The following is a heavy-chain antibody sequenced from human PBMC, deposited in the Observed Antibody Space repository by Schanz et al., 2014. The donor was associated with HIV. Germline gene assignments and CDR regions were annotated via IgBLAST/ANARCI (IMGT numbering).Heavy chain of an antibody. V-gene: IGHV1-46*02. CDR3: ARELMATGGFDY. CDR2: VNPTGGDT. D-gene: IGHD3-10*01. J-gene: IGHJ4*02. Sequence: QEQLVQSGAAVRKPGSSVTVSCKTSGGTFNNYALNWVRQAPGQGLEWMGVVNPTGGDTSHAQRFQGRITMTRDTSTSTVYMELSSLTSEDTAIYSCARELMATGGFDYWGQGTLVTVTS. CDR1: GGTFNNYA.